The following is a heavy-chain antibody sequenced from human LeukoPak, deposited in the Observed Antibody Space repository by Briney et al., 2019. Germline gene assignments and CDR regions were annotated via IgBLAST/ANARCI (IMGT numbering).Heavy chain of an antibody. D-gene: IGHD6-19*01. J-gene: IGHJ4*02. Sequence: GGSLRLSCAASGFTFSSYWMHWVRQAPGKGLVWVSRINSDGRSTSYADSVKGRFTVSRDNSENTLYLQMDSLRAEDTAVYYCAKRTFRLAVPPYWGQGTLVTVSS. CDR2: INSDGRST. CDR3: AKRTFRLAVPPY. CDR1: GFTFSSYW. V-gene: IGHV3-74*01.